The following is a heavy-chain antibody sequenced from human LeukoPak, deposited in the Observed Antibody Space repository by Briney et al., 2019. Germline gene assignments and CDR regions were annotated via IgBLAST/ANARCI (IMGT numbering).Heavy chain of an antibody. J-gene: IGHJ4*02. CDR2: IIPIVGTA. Sequence: GASVNVSCKASGGTFSRYAISWVRQAPGQGLEWMRGIIPIVGTATYAQKFQGRVTITADESTSTAYMELSRLRSEDTAFYYCARDHEVATIRYFDYWGQGTLVTVSS. CDR3: ARDHEVATIRYFDY. V-gene: IGHV1-69*01. CDR1: GGTFSRYA. D-gene: IGHD5-24*01.